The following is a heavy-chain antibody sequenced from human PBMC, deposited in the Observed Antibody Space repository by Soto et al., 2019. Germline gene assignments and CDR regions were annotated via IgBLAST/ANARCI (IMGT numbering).Heavy chain of an antibody. V-gene: IGHV3-48*02. D-gene: IGHD3-10*01. CDR2: ISSNSGTI. Sequence: GGSLRLSCAASGFIFTSYAMNWVRQAPGKGLEWVSYISSNSGTIYYTDSVKGRFTISRDNTKNSLYLQMNSLRDEDTAVYYCARDWYYYGSGSYYPFDYWGQGTMVTVSS. J-gene: IGHJ4*02. CDR3: ARDWYYYGSGSYYPFDY. CDR1: GFIFTSYA.